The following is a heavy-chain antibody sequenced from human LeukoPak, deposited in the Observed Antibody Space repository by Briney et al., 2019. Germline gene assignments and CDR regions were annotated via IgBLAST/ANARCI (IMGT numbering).Heavy chain of an antibody. V-gene: IGHV3-30-3*01. CDR3: ARISGSGSYSRG. D-gene: IGHD3-10*01. Sequence: PGGSLRLSCAASGFTFSSYAMHWVRQAPGKGLEWVAVISYDGSNKYYADSVKGRFTISRDNSKNTLYLQMNSLRAEDTAVYYCARISGSGSYSRGWGQGTLATVSS. J-gene: IGHJ4*02. CDR1: GFTFSSYA. CDR2: ISYDGSNK.